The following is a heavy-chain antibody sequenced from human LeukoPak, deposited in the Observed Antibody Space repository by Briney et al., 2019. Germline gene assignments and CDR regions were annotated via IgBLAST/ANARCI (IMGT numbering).Heavy chain of an antibody. CDR3: ARDNRNYYDSSGYRTFDY. CDR2: IYYSGST. Sequence: SETLSLTCTVSGGSISSSSYYWGWIRQPPGKGLEWIGSIYYSGSTYYNPSLKSRVTISVDTSKNQFSLKLSSVTAADTAVYYCARDNRNYYDSSGYRTFDYWGQGALVTVSS. CDR1: GGSISSSSYY. J-gene: IGHJ4*02. V-gene: IGHV4-39*07. D-gene: IGHD3-22*01.